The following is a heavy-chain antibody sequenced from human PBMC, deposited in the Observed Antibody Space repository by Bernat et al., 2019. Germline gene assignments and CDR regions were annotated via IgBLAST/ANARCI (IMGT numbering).Heavy chain of an antibody. V-gene: IGHV3-23*01. CDR1: GFTFGSYA. D-gene: IGHD3-10*01. J-gene: IGHJ5*02. Sequence: EVQLLESGGGLVQPGGSLRLSSAASGFTFGSYAMNWVRQAPGKGLEWVSAISGSGGSTYYADSVKGRFTISRDNSKNTVYLQMNSLRAEDTAVYYCAGEGGSGTYKNKNWFDPWGQGTLVTVSS. CDR3: AGEGGSGTYKNKNWFDP. CDR2: ISGSGGST.